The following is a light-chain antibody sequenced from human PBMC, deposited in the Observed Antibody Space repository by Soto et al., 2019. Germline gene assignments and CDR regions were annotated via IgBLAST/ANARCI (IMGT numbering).Light chain of an antibody. CDR1: QSVSSY. Sequence: EIVFAQSPATLSLSPGERATLSCRASQSVSSYLAWYQQKPGQAPRLHIYDASNRATGIPARFSGSGSGTDFTLTISSLEPEDFAVYYCQQRSNWPWTFGQGTKVDIK. CDR3: QQRSNWPWT. V-gene: IGKV3-11*01. CDR2: DAS. J-gene: IGKJ2*01.